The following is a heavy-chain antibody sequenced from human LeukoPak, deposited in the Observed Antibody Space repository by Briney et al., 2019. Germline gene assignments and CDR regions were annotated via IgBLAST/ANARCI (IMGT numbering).Heavy chain of an antibody. CDR2: IIPVFGTA. Sequence: GASVKVSCKASVGTFSSYAISWVRQAPGQGLEWMGGIIPVFGTANYAQKFQGRVTITADESTSTAYMELSSLRSEDTAVYCCARGPCTGGVCYNAFDIWGQGTMVTVSS. J-gene: IGHJ3*02. CDR1: VGTFSSYA. D-gene: IGHD2-8*02. CDR3: ARGPCTGGVCYNAFDI. V-gene: IGHV1-69*13.